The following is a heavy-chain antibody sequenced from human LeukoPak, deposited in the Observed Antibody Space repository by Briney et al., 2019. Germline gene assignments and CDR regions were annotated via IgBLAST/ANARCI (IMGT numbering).Heavy chain of an antibody. CDR1: GGSISSYY. CDR3: ARASYCSGGSCYSYYFDY. CDR2: IYTSGST. Sequence: SETLSLTCTVSGGSISSYYWRWIRQPAGKGLEWIGRIYTSGSTNYNPSLKSRVTMSVDTSKNQFSLKLSSVTAADTAVYYCARASYCSGGSCYSYYFDYWGQGTLVTVSS. V-gene: IGHV4-4*07. J-gene: IGHJ4*02. D-gene: IGHD2-15*01.